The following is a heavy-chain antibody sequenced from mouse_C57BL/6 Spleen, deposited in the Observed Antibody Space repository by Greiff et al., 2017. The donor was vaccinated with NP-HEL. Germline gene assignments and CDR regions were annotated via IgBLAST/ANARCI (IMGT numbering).Heavy chain of an antibody. Sequence: QVQLQQSGAELVKPGASVKISCKASGYAFSSYWMNWVKQRPGKGLEWIGQIYPGDGDTNYNGKFKGKATLTADKSSSTAYMQLSSLTSEASAVYFCARGEGGYDFDYWGQGTTLTVSS. CDR3: ARGEGGYDFDY. D-gene: IGHD2-2*01. J-gene: IGHJ2*01. CDR2: IYPGDGDT. V-gene: IGHV1-80*01. CDR1: GYAFSSYW.